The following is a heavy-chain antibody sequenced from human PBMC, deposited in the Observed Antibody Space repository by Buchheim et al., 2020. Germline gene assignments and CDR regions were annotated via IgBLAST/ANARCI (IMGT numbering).Heavy chain of an antibody. D-gene: IGHD1-26*01. J-gene: IGHJ4*02. CDR1: GSTFSSYA. CDR2: ISYDGSNK. Sequence: QVQLVESGGGVVQPGRSLRLSCAASGSTFSSYAMHWVRQAPGKGLEWVAVISYDGSNKYYADSVKGRFTISRDNSKNTLYLQMNSLRAEDTAVYYCARDIRWELLFYFDYWGQGTL. CDR3: ARDIRWELLFYFDY. V-gene: IGHV3-30-3*01.